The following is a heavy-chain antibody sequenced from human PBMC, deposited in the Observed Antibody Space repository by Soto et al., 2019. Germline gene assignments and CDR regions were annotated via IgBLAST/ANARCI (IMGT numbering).Heavy chain of an antibody. CDR3: ARDQWHWHLDY. J-gene: IGHJ4*02. CDR2: INNNGSAI. Sequence: GGSLRLSCAASGFIVSTYSMYWVRQAPGKGLEWISYINNNGSAIYYADSVRGRFTLSRDNAKNSLYLQMNGLTAEDTAVYYSARDQWHWHLDYWGQGTLVTVSP. D-gene: IGHD2-8*01. V-gene: IGHV3-48*01. CDR1: GFIVSTYS.